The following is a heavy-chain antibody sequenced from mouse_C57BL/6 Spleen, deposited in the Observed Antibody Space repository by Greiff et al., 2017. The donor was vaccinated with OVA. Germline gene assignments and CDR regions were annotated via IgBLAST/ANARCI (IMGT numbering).Heavy chain of an antibody. J-gene: IGHJ1*03. CDR1: GYTFTSYW. Sequence: QVQLKQPGAELVMPGASVKLSCKASGYTFTSYWMHWVKQRPGQGLEWIGEIDPSDSYTNYNQKFKGKSTLTVDKSSSTAYMQLSSLTSEDSAVYYCARATVVGGYFDVWGTGTTVTVSS. CDR3: ARATVVGGYFDV. CDR2: IDPSDSYT. D-gene: IGHD1-1*01. V-gene: IGHV1-69*01.